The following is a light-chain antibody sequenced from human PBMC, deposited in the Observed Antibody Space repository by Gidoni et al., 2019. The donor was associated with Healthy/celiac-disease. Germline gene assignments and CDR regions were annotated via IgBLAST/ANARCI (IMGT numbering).Light chain of an antibody. CDR3: QAWDSRIVV. V-gene: IGLV3-1*01. J-gene: IGLJ2*01. Sequence: SYELTQPPSVSVSPGQTGSITCSGDKLGDKYACWYQQKPGQSPVRVIYQDSKRPSGIPERFSGSNSGNTATLTISGTQAMDEADYYCQAWDSRIVVFGGGTKLTVL. CDR2: QDS. CDR1: KLGDKY.